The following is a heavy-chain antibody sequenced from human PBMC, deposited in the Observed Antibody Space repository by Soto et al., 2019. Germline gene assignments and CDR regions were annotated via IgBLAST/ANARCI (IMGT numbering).Heavy chain of an antibody. CDR1: GGSISGYY. J-gene: IGHJ6*02. Sequence: RSLTCTVSGGSISGYYWSWIRQSPGKGLEWIGYIYYSGSPNYNPSLKSRVTISVDTSKNQFSLMLSSVTAADTAVYYCARVPPEGVGGMDVWGQGTTVTVSS. CDR3: ARVPPEGVGGMDV. CDR2: IYYSGSP. V-gene: IGHV4-59*01. D-gene: IGHD3-16*01.